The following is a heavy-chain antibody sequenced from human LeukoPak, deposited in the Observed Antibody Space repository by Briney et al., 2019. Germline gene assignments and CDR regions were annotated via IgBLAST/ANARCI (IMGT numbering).Heavy chain of an antibody. J-gene: IGHJ4*02. CDR2: ISGDGGTT. CDR1: VFRLRKHT. D-gene: IGHD3-22*01. V-gene: IGHV3-64*01. Sequence: GSLRLSCAASVFRLRKHTMHWVRQAPGKGLEFVSAISGDGGTTFYASSVKGRFTISRDNSKNMVVLQMGSLRTDDMGVYFCARDCSSGNCRGALDYWGQGALVAVSS. CDR3: ARDCSSGNCRGALDY.